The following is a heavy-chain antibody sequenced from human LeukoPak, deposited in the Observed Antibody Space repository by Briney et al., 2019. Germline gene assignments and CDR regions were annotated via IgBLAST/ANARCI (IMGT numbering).Heavy chain of an antibody. J-gene: IGHJ5*02. CDR1: GFTFSSYS. Sequence: PGGSLRLSCVASGFTFSSYSMNWVRQAPGKGLEWVSYISTRSGIIYYADSVKGRFTISRDNAKNSLYLQMNSLRDEDTAVYYCARYGGYCSGPSCPEMAHNRFDPWGQGTLVTVSS. CDR3: ARYGGYCSGPSCPEMAHNRFDP. V-gene: IGHV3-48*02. CDR2: ISTRSGII. D-gene: IGHD2-2*01.